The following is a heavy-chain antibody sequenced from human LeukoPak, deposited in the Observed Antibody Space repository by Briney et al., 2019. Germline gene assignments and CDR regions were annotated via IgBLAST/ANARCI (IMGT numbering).Heavy chain of an antibody. CDR2: IYPGDSDT. CDR1: GYGFTSYW. CDR3: ARHRGGDLSCSSTSCYRDYYYYMDV. V-gene: IGHV5-51*01. Sequence: GESLKISCKGSGYGFTSYWIGWVRQMPGKGLEWMGIIYPGDSDTRYSPSFQGQVTISADKSISTAYLQWSSLKASDTAMYYCARHRGGDLSCSSTSCYRDYYYYMDVWGKGTTVTVSS. D-gene: IGHD2-2*01. J-gene: IGHJ6*03.